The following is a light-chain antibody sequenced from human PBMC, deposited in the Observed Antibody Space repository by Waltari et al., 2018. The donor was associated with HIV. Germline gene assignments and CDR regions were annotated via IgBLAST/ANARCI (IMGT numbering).Light chain of an antibody. CDR3: SSYTSSSTLPSYV. CDR2: DNI. Sequence: QSALTQPASVSGAPGQRVTISCTGSSSNLGLGYDVQWYQQLPGTAPKLLVYDNINRPSGVPDRFSGSTSGIPSSLAITGLQAEDEADYYCSSYTSSSTLPSYVFGTGTKVTVL. V-gene: IGLV1-40*01. CDR1: SSNLGLGYD. J-gene: IGLJ1*01.